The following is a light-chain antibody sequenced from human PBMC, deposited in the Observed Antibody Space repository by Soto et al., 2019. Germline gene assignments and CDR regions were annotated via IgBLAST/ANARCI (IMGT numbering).Light chain of an antibody. V-gene: IGLV2-14*01. Sequence: QSALTQPASVSGSPGQSIAISCTGTSSDVGGYDYVSWYQQHPDKAPKLIIYVVTKRPSGVSNRFSGSKSGNTASLTISGLQPDDEADYYCSSHTSGDTRVFGSGTKLTVL. CDR3: SSHTSGDTRV. J-gene: IGLJ1*01. CDR2: VVT. CDR1: SSDVGGYDY.